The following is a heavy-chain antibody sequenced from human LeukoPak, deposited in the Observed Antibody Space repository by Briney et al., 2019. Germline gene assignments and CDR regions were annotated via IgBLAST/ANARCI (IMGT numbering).Heavy chain of an antibody. CDR3: AKDIVLIPAAAFDY. V-gene: IGHV3-30-3*02. Sequence: PGGSLRLSCAASGFTFSSYAMHWVRQAPGKGLEWVAVISYDGSNKYYADSVKGRFTISRDNSKNTLYLQMSSLRADDTAVYYCAKDIVLIPAAAFDYWGQGTLVTVSS. CDR1: GFTFSSYA. D-gene: IGHD2-2*01. J-gene: IGHJ4*02. CDR2: ISYDGSNK.